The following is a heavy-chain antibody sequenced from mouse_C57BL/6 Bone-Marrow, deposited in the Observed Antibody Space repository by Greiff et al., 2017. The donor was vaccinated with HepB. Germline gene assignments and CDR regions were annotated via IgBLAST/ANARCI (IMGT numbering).Heavy chain of an antibody. CDR3: SRGAYYGYDWGYFDV. V-gene: IGHV14-3*01. D-gene: IGHD2-9*01. CDR2: IDPANGNT. Sequence: DVKLQESVAELVRPGASVKLSCTASGFNIKNTYMHWVKQRPEQGLEWIGRIDPANGNTKYAPKFQGKATITADTSSNTAYLQLSSLTSEDTAIYYCSRGAYYGYDWGYFDVWGTGTTVTVSS. J-gene: IGHJ1*03. CDR1: GFNIKNTY.